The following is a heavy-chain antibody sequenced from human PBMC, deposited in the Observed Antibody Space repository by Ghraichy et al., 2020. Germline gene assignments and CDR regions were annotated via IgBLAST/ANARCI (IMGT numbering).Heavy chain of an antibody. CDR1: GGSFSGYY. V-gene: IGHV4-34*01. D-gene: IGHD6-19*01. Sequence: SETLSLTCAVYGGSFSGYYWSWIRQPPGKGLEWIGEINHSGSTNYNPSLKSRVTISVDTSKNQFSLKLSSVTAADTAVYYCARGGIAVAGIYYYRMDVWGQGTTVTVSS. J-gene: IGHJ6*02. CDR2: INHSGST. CDR3: ARGGIAVAGIYYYRMDV.